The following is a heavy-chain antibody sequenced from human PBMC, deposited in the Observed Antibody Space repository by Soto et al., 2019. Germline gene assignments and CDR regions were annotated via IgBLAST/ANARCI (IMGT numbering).Heavy chain of an antibody. Sequence: PGGSLRLSCAASGFTFSSYGMHWVRQAPGKGLEWVADISYDGSNKYYADSVKGRFTISRDNSQKTLYLQMNSLRAEDTAVYDGAKGAVPVTPPYYYGMDVWGQGPTVT. J-gene: IGHJ6*02. CDR2: ISYDGSNK. CDR1: GFTFSSYG. CDR3: AKGAVPVTPPYYYGMDV. D-gene: IGHD2-15*01. V-gene: IGHV3-30*18.